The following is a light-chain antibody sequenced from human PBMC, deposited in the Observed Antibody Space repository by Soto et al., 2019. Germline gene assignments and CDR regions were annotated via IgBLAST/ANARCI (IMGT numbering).Light chain of an antibody. Sequence: QSVLTQPPSVSGAPGQRITISCTGSSSNIGAGFGVHWYQHLPGTAPKLLIYDNNNRPSGVPDRFSGSKSGTSASLAITGLQVEDEAEYYCQSYDSRSPTGSRVFGTGTKVTVL. V-gene: IGLV1-40*01. J-gene: IGLJ1*01. CDR3: QSYDSRSPTGSRV. CDR2: DNN. CDR1: SSNIGAGFG.